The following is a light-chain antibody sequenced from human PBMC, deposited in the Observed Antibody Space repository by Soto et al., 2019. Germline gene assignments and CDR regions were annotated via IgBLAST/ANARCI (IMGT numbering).Light chain of an antibody. CDR3: CSYAGAYTHYL. CDR2: DVS. Sequence: QSVLTQPPSVSGSPGQSVTISCTGTSSDVGGFNYVSWYQHHPGKAPKLMIYDVSKRPSGVPDRFSGSKSGNTASLTISGLQAEDEADYYCCSYAGAYTHYLFANGTKVTVX. J-gene: IGLJ1*01. CDR1: SSDVGGFNY. V-gene: IGLV2-11*01.